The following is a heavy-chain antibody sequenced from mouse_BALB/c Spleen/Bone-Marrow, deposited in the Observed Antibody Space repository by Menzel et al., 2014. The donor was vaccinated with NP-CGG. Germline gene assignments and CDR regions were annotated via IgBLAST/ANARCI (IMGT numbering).Heavy chain of an antibody. CDR1: GFAFSSYD. J-gene: IGHJ4*01. CDR3: ARVLGVYAMDY. CDR2: ISSGGSYT. V-gene: IGHV5-9*02. D-gene: IGHD1-1*01. Sequence: EVKVVESGGGLVKPGGSLKLSCAASGFAFSSYDMSWVRQTPEKRLEWVATISSGGSYTYYPDSVKGRFTISRDNARNALYLKMSSLRSEDTALYYCARVLGVYAMDYWGQGTSVTVSS.